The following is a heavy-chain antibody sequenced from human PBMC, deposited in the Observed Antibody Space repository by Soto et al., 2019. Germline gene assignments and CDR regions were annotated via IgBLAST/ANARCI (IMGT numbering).Heavy chain of an antibody. D-gene: IGHD2-21*01. CDR1: GFSFSSHS. J-gene: IGHJ4*02. Sequence: EVQLVESGGGLVQPGGSLRLSCAASGFSFSSHSMKWVRQAPGKGLEWVSYISSSGSTIYYADSVKGRFTISRDNAKVSLYLQMNSLRDDDTAVYYCARGRGYCGGTNCYLDYGGQGALVTVSS. CDR2: ISSSGSTI. V-gene: IGHV3-48*02. CDR3: ARGRGYCGGTNCYLDY.